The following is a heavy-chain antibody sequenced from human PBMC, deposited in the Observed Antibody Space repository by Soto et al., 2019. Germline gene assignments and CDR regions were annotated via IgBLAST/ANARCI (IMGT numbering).Heavy chain of an antibody. Sequence: PSETLSLTCAVYGGSFSGYYWGWIRQPPGKGLEWIGEINHSGSTNYNPSLKSRVTISVDTSKNQFSLKLSSVTAADTAVYYCSRAYSSGPGSWGQGTLVTVSS. V-gene: IGHV4-34*01. CDR2: INHSGST. D-gene: IGHD6-19*01. J-gene: IGHJ4*02. CDR3: SRAYSSGPGS. CDR1: GGSFSGYY.